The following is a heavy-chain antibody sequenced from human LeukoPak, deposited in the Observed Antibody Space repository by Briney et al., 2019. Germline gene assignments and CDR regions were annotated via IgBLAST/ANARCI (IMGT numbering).Heavy chain of an antibody. CDR3: VRRPPICSTTGCDVDAGDY. CDR2: IYPGDSDT. CDR1: GYTFTSHW. J-gene: IGHJ4*02. D-gene: IGHD2-2*01. Sequence: NLGESLKISCKGSGYTFTSHWIGWVRQMPGKGLEWMGIIYPGDSDTRYSPSFQGQVTISTDKSISTAYLQWSSLKASDSAMYYCVRRPPICSTTGCDVDAGDYWGQGTLVTVSS. V-gene: IGHV5-51*01.